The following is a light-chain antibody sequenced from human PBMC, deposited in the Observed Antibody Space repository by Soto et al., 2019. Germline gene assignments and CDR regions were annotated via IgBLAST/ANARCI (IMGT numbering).Light chain of an antibody. CDR1: QSFSSN. J-gene: IGKJ5*01. Sequence: DIVMTQSPATLSVSPGERATLSCRASQSFSSNLAWYQQKPGQAPRLLIYGASTRATGIPARFSGSGSGTEFTLTISSLQSEDFALYYCQQYNNWPAITFGQGTRLEIK. CDR3: QQYNNWPAIT. V-gene: IGKV3-15*01. CDR2: GAS.